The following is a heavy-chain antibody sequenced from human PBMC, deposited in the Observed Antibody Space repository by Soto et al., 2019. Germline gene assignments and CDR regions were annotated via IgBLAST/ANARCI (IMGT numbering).Heavy chain of an antibody. CDR3: AVGREEPGHNFDY. J-gene: IGHJ4*02. CDR2: ISWNSGSI. CDR1: GFTFDDYA. V-gene: IGHV3-9*01. Sequence: EVQLVESGGGLVQPGRSLRLSCAASGFTFDDYAMHWVRQAPGKGLEWVSGISWNSGSIGYADSVKGRFTISRDNAKNPLERQMNSLRAEDTAVYYCAVGREEPGHNFDYWGQGTLVTVSS.